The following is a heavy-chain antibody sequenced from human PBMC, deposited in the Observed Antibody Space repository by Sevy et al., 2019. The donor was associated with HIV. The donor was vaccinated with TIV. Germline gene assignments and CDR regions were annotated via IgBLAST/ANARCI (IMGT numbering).Heavy chain of an antibody. Sequence: GALRLSCAASGFIFGDYYMACVRQAPGKGLEWISYVSRGGFTIYYADSVEGRFSISSDDAKYSLFLQMDSLRAEDTYFYYCARGAQYADAKWGLDYWGQGALVSVCS. CDR1: GFIFGDYY. V-gene: IGHV3-11*01. CDR3: ARGAQYADAKWGLDY. D-gene: IGHD7-27*01. CDR2: VSRGGFTI. J-gene: IGHJ4*02.